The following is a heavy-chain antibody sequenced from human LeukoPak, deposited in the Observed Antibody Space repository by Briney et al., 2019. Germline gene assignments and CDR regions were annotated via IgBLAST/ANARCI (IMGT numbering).Heavy chain of an antibody. CDR2: ISYEGSYK. D-gene: IGHD6-6*01. J-gene: IGHJ4*02. CDR3: AKDVSSAIHY. CDR1: GFTFSDYG. V-gene: IGHV3-30*18. Sequence: GGSLRLSCAASGFTFSDYGMHWVRQAPGQGLEWVTFISYEGSYKYYRDSVKGRFTISRDSSKNTLYLQMNSLRPDDTAVYYCAKDVSSAIHYWGQGTLVTVSS.